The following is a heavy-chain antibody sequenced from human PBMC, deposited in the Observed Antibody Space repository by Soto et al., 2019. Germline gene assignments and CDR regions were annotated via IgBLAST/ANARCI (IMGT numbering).Heavy chain of an antibody. CDR3: ARVPIVVVVAATRGNWFDP. CDR2: IYYSGST. J-gene: IGHJ5*02. CDR1: GGSISSGDYY. D-gene: IGHD2-15*01. Sequence: SVTLSLTCTVSGGSISSGDYYWSWIRQPPGKGLEWIGYIYYSGSTYYNPSLKSRVTISVDTSKNQFSLKLSSVTAADTAVYYCARVPIVVVVAATRGNWFDPWGQGTLVTVSS. V-gene: IGHV4-30-4*01.